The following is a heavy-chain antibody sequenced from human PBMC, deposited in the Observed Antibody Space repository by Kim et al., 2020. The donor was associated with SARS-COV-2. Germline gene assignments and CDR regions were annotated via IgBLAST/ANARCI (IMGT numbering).Heavy chain of an antibody. J-gene: IGHJ4*02. D-gene: IGHD2-21*01. CDR1: WFTFTKVW. CDR2: IRSKVDGGTA. CDR3: TTDYERIGGLCDGETCYPASL. V-gene: IGHV3-15*01. Sequence: GGSLRLSCAASWFTFTKVWLSWVRQAPGKGLEWVGRIRSKVDGGTADYAAPVKGRFTISRDDSKNTLYLQMNGLRAEDTAFYHCTTDYERIGGLCDGETCYPASLWGQGTLVTVSS.